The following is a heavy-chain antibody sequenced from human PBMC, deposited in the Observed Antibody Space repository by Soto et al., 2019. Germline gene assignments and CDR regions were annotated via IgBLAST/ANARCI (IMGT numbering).Heavy chain of an antibody. CDR3: AFSERGTYSYYYDSSGYVA. Sequence: GASVKVSCKASGCTFSSYAISWVRQAPGQGLEWMGGIIPIFGTANYAQKFQGRVTITADESTSTAYMELSSLRSEDTAVYYCAFSERGTYSYYYDSSGYVAWGQGTLVTVSS. CDR2: IIPIFGTA. J-gene: IGHJ5*02. D-gene: IGHD3-22*01. CDR1: GCTFSSYA. V-gene: IGHV1-69*13.